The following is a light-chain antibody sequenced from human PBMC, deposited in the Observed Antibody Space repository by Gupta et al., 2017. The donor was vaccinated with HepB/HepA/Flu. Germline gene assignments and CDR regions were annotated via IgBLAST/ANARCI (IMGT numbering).Light chain of an antibody. CDR3: QQYDSTPRI. CDR1: QSVLYSSNNKNY. V-gene: IGKV4-1*01. Sequence: DIVMTQSPDSLSVSLGESATINCKSSQSVLYSSNNKNYLAWYQQKPGQPPKLLIYWASTRESGVPDRFSGSGSGTDFTLTISSLQAEDVAVYYCQQYDSTPRIFGQGTKLEIK. J-gene: IGKJ2*02. CDR2: WAS.